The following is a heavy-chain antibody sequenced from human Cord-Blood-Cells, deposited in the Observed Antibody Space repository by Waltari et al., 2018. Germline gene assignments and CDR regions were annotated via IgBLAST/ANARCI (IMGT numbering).Heavy chain of an antibody. CDR2: IGYDGSNK. CDR3: ARDMAAAGAFDI. V-gene: IGHV3-33*01. J-gene: IGHJ3*02. Sequence: QVQLVESGGGVVQPGRSLRLSCAASGFTFSSYGMHWVRQAPGKGLGWVAVIGYDGSNKYYADSVKGRFTISRDNSKNTLYLQMNSLRAEDTAVYYCARDMAAAGAFDIWGQGTMVTVSS. CDR1: GFTFSSYG. D-gene: IGHD6-13*01.